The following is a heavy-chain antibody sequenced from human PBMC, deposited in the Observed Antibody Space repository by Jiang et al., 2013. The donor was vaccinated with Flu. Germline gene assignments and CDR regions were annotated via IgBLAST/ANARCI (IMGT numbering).Heavy chain of an antibody. CDR2: MNPNSGNT. V-gene: IGHV1-8*01. CDR3: ARGVVVRSSWYGVCGY. Sequence: EWMGWMNPNSGNTGYAQKFQGRVTMTRNTSISTAYMELSSLRSEDTAVYYCARGVVVRSSWYGVCGYWGQGTLVTVSS. D-gene: IGHD6-13*01. J-gene: IGHJ4*02.